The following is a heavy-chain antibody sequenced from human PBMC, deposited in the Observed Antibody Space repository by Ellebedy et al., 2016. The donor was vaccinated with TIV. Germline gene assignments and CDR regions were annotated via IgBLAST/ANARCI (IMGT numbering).Heavy chain of an antibody. CDR3: AGHPVDFDF. CDR1: GGSISSSTYY. CDR2: ISYSGST. Sequence: SETLSLXXTVSGGSISSSTYYWGWIRQPPGKGLEWIGIISYSGSTYYNPSLKSRVTISVDTSKNQFSLKLSSVTAADTAVYYCAGHPVDFDFWGQGTLVTVSS. V-gene: IGHV4-39*01. J-gene: IGHJ4*02.